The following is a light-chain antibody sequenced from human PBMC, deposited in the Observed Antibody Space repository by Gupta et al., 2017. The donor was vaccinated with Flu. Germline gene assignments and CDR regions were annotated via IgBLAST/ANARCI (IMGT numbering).Light chain of an antibody. J-gene: IGLJ3*02. CDR2: EDN. CDR1: SGSIASNY. V-gene: IGLV6-57*03. Sequence: FLLTQPHSVSESPVKPVTISCTRSSGSIASNYVQWYQQRPGSAPTTVIYEDNQRPSGVPDRFSGSIDSSSNSASLTISGLKTEDEADYYCQSYDSSNQGVFGGGTKLTVL. CDR3: QSYDSSNQGV.